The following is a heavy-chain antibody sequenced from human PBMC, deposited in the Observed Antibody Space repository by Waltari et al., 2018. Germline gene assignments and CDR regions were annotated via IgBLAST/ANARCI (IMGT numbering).Heavy chain of an antibody. Sequence: QVRLQESGPGLVKPSGTLSLTCTVSNGSISRHYWSWIRQPPGKGLEWIGYIWYDGETTYNSSLKSRVTISVDTSKNQLFLRRSSGTAADTAIYYCAKEGGAGATFRHWGQGTLVTVSS. CDR2: IWYDGET. CDR1: NGSISRHY. J-gene: IGHJ1*01. V-gene: IGHV4-59*11. CDR3: AKEGGAGATFRH. D-gene: IGHD1-26*01.